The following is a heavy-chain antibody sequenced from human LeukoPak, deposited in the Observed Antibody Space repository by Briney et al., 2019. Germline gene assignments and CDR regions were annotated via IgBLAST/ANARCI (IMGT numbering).Heavy chain of an antibody. CDR1: GYTFTSYA. Sequence: ASVKVSCTASGYTFTSYAMNWARQAPGQGLEWMGWINTNTGNPTYAQGFTGRFVFSLDTSVSTAYLQISSLKAEDTAVSYCARFGYSSGWYPDYYYYGMDVWGQGTTVTVSS. CDR2: INTNTGNP. D-gene: IGHD6-19*01. CDR3: ARFGYSSGWYPDYYYYGMDV. V-gene: IGHV7-4-1*02. J-gene: IGHJ6*02.